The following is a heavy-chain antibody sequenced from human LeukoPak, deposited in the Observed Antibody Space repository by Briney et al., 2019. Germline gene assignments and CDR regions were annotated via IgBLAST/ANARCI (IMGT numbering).Heavy chain of an antibody. Sequence: GGSLRLSCAASGFTFSNYWMHWVRQAPGKGLVWVSRINGDGSSTSYADSVKGRFTISRDNAKNTLYLQMDSLGAEDTAVYYCARDPYGSGRYWGQGTRVTVSS. J-gene: IGHJ4*02. D-gene: IGHD3-10*01. CDR1: GFTFSNYW. CDR3: ARDPYGSGRY. V-gene: IGHV3-74*01. CDR2: INGDGSST.